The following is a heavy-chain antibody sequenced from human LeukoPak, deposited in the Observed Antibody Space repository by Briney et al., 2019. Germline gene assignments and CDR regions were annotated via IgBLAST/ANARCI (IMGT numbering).Heavy chain of an antibody. V-gene: IGHV3-21*01. CDR2: ISSSSSYI. CDR3: ARDQGRGGAAGDY. CDR1: GFTFSGYS. Sequence: GGSLRLSCAASGFTFSGYSMNWVRQAPGKGLEWVSSISSSSSYIYYADSVKGRFTISRDNAKNSLYLQMNSLRAEDTAVYHCARDQGRGGAAGDYWGQGTLVTVSS. D-gene: IGHD5-12*01. J-gene: IGHJ4*02.